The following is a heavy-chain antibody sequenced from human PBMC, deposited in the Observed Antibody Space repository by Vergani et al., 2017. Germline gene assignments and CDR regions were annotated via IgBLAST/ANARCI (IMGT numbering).Heavy chain of an antibody. CDR1: GGSITSYNW. Sequence: QVQLQESGPGLVKPPGTLSLTCAVSGGSITSYNWWTWVRQSPGKGLEWIGEIFHSGTTNYNPSLKSRVTISIDKSKNHFSLNLASVTAADTAVYYCANLGYCTGDSCHSVRWGPGTLVTVSS. CDR2: IFHSGTT. J-gene: IGHJ4*02. V-gene: IGHV4-4*03. CDR3: ANLGYCTGDSCHSVR. D-gene: IGHD2-15*01.